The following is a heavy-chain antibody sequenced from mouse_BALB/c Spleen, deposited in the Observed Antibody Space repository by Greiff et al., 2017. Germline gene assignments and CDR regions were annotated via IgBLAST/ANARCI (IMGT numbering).Heavy chain of an antibody. CDR1: GYSFTSYW. CDR3: ARDSSGYGDY. V-gene: IGHV1S126*01. Sequence: VQLQQSGPQLVRPGASVKISCKASGYSFTSYWMHWVKQRPGQGLEWIGMIDPSDSETRLNQKFKDKATLTVDKSSSTAYMQLSSPTSEDSAVYYCARDSSGYGDYWGQGTTLTVSS. J-gene: IGHJ2*01. D-gene: IGHD3-2*01. CDR2: IDPSDSET.